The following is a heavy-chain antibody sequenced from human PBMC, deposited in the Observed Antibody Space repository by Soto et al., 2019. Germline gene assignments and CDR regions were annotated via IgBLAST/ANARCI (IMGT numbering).Heavy chain of an antibody. J-gene: IGHJ3*02. CDR2: INAGNGNS. CDR3: ARDGGETWLQWYAFDI. V-gene: IGHV1-3*01. Sequence: QVQLVQSGAEVKKPGASVKVSCEASGYTFTKYAMQWVRQAPGQRLEWMGWINAGNGNSKYSQKFQGRVTITRDTSASTAYMQLSSLRSEDTAVYYCARDGGETWLQWYAFDIWGQGTMVTVSS. CDR1: GYTFTKYA. D-gene: IGHD3-16*01.